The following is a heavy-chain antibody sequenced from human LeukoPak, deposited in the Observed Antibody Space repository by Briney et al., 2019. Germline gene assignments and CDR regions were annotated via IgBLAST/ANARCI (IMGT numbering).Heavy chain of an antibody. J-gene: IGHJ4*02. V-gene: IGHV3-33*06. CDR2: IWYDGSNK. CDR3: AKGAASRGYTYVAN. D-gene: IGHD5-18*01. CDR1: GFTFSSYG. Sequence: GGSLRLSCAASGFTFSSYGMHWVLQAPGKGLEWVAVIWYDGSNKYYADSVKGRLTISRDNSKNTLYLQMNSLRAEDTAVYYCAKGAASRGYTYVANWGQGTLVTVSS.